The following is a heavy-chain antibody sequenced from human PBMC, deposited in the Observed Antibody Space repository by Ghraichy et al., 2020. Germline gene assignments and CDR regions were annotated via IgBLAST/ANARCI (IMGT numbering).Heavy chain of an antibody. Sequence: GESLNISCPASWFPFSPYALHWPLQAPATGNEWGAYISDRINIYYTDPVKGRFTISRNNSKNTLYLQMNSLRVDDMAIYYCAKRGTAGTYGNWFDPRGPGSLV. CDR2: ISDRINI. V-gene: IGHV3-23*01. D-gene: IGHD1-26*01. J-gene: IGHJ5*02. CDR3: AKRGTAGTYGNWFDP. CDR1: WFPFSPYA.